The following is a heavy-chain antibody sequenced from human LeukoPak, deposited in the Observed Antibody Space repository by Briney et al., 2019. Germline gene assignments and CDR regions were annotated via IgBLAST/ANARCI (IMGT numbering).Heavy chain of an antibody. J-gene: IGHJ5*02. D-gene: IGHD3-10*01. Sequence: GGSLRLSCAASGFTVSSNYMSWVRQAPGKGLEXXSVIYSGGSTYYADSVKGRFTISRDNSKNTLYLQMNSLRAEDTAVYYCARFYGSVLGFDPWGQGTLVTVSS. CDR3: ARFYGSVLGFDP. CDR1: GFTVSSNY. CDR2: IYSGGST. V-gene: IGHV3-66*02.